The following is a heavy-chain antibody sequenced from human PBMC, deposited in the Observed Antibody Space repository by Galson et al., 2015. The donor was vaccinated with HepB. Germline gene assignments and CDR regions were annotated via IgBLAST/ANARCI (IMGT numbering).Heavy chain of an antibody. CDR2: ISSGGST. CDR1: GFTFSIYA. CDR3: AKVDLDSFAGTFYYYGMAV. D-gene: IGHD6-13*01. Sequence: SLRLSCAASGFTFSIYAMTWVRQAPGKGLEWVSAISSGGSTYYADSVKGRFTISRDNSKSTLYLLMYSLRAEDTAVYYCAKVDLDSFAGTFYYYGMAVWGQGTTVTVSS. V-gene: IGHV3-23*01. J-gene: IGHJ6*02.